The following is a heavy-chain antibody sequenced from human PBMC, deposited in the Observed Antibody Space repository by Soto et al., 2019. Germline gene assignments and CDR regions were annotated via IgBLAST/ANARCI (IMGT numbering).Heavy chain of an antibody. J-gene: IGHJ4*02. D-gene: IGHD6-19*01. V-gene: IGHV3-30-3*01. CDR1: GFTFSNYA. Sequence: QVQLVEAGGGVAQPGGSLRLSCAASGFTFSNYAMHWVRQAPGRGLEWVSVISFDGGNKYYADSVKGRFTSSRHNSNNTLYLPMNSLRPEDTAVYYCAREIAVAGAEGFDYWGQGTLVIVSS. CDR3: AREIAVAGAEGFDY. CDR2: ISFDGGNK.